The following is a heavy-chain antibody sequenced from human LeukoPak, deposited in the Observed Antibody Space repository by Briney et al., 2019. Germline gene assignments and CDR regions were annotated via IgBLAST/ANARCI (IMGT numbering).Heavy chain of an antibody. J-gene: IGHJ4*02. Sequence: GGSLRLSCAASGFTFSSYAMSWVRQAPGKGLEWVSAISGSGGSTYYADSVKGRFTISRDNSKNTLYLQMNSLRAEDTAVYYCAKGTSGYDFWSGYYDHPDYWGQGTLVTVSS. D-gene: IGHD3-3*01. CDR2: ISGSGGST. CDR3: AKGTSGYDFWSGYYDHPDY. CDR1: GFTFSSYA. V-gene: IGHV3-23*01.